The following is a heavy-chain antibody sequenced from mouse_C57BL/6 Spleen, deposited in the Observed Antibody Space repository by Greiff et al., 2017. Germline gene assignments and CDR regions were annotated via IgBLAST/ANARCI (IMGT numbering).Heavy chain of an antibody. V-gene: IGHV5-17*01. CDR3: ARELLRCCDV. J-gene: IGHJ1*03. Sequence: EVKLQESGGGLVKPGGSLKLSCAASGFAFSDYGMHWVRQAPEQGLEWVAYISSGSSTIYYADTVKGRFTISRDNAKNTRFLQMTSLRSEDTAMYYCARELLRCCDVWGTGTTVTVSS. CDR1: GFAFSDYG. CDR2: ISSGSSTI. D-gene: IGHD1-1*01.